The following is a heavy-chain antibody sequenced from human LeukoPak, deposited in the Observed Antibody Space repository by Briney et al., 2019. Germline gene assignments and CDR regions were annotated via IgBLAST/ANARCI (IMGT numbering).Heavy chain of an antibody. CDR3: AKDYYSSGRYYDYDALDI. J-gene: IGHJ3*02. V-gene: IGHV3-23*01. CDR1: GFTFSSYV. Sequence: GGSLRLSCAASGFTFSSYVMSWVRQAPGKGLEWVSAIDGDGGRTYHADSVRGRFTISRDNSKNTLYLQMDSLRAEDTAIYYCAKDYYSSGRYYDYDALDIWGQGTMVTVSS. D-gene: IGHD3-10*01. CDR2: IDGDGGRT.